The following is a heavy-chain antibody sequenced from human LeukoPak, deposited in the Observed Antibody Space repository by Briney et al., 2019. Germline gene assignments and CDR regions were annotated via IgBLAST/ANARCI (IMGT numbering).Heavy chain of an antibody. CDR3: ARSHGDYPYYLDF. CDR1: GYSFTSYA. V-gene: IGHV7-4-1*02. D-gene: IGHD4-17*01. Sequence: GASVKVSCKASGYSFTSYAMNWVRQAPGQGLEWMGWINTNTGNPTYARGFTGRFVFSLDTSVSTPYLQITNLKTEDTAVYYCARSHGDYPYYLDFWGQGTLVTVSS. CDR2: INTNTGNP. J-gene: IGHJ4*02.